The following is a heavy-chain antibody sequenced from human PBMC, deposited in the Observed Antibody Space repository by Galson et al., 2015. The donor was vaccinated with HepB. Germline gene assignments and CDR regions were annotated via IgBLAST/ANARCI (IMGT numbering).Heavy chain of an antibody. Sequence: SLRLSCAASGFPFSSYAMSWVRQAPGKGLEWVSAIGGSGGSTYYADSVKGRFTISRDNSKNTLYLQMNSLRAEDTAVYYCAKEILHWGYFDLWGRGTLVTVSS. CDR2: IGGSGGST. CDR1: GFPFSSYA. D-gene: IGHD7-27*01. V-gene: IGHV3-23*01. CDR3: AKEILHWGYFDL. J-gene: IGHJ2*01.